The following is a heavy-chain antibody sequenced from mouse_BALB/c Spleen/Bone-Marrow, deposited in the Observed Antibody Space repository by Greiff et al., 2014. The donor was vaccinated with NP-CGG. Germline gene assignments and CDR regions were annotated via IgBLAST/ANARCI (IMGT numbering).Heavy chain of an antibody. Sequence: VQLKESGGGLVKPGGSLKLSCAASGFTFSNYAMSWVRQTPEKRLEWVATISSGGSYTYCPDSVKGRITISRDNAKNTLYLQMSSLRSEDTAMYYCARNEGYFDWGQGTLVTVSA. V-gene: IGHV5-9-3*01. J-gene: IGHJ3*01. CDR3: ARNEGYFD. D-gene: IGHD2-3*01. CDR1: GFTFSNYA. CDR2: ISSGGSYT.